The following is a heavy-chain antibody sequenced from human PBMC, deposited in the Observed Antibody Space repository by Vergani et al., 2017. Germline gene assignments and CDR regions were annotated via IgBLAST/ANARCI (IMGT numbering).Heavy chain of an antibody. CDR2: ISSSSSYI. CDR3: ARDRVAVAAVIGVEFDY. Sequence: EVQLVESGGGLVKPGGSLRLSCAASGFTFSSYSMNWVRQAPGKGLEWVSSISSSSSYIYYADSVKGRFTISRDTAKNSLYLQMNSLRAEDTAVYYCARDRVAVAAVIGVEFDYWGQGTLVTVSS. D-gene: IGHD6-19*01. V-gene: IGHV3-21*01. CDR1: GFTFSSYS. J-gene: IGHJ4*02.